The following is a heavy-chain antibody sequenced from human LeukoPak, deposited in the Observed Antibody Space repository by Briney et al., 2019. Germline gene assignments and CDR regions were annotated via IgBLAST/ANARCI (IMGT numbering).Heavy chain of an antibody. Sequence: SETPSLTCAVSGGSISSGGYSWSWIRQPPGKGLEWIGYIYHSGSTYYNPSLKSRVTISVDRSKNQFSLKLSSVTAADTAVYYCARAYGDLFDYWGQGTLVTVSS. D-gene: IGHD4-17*01. CDR2: IYHSGST. V-gene: IGHV4-30-2*01. J-gene: IGHJ4*02. CDR3: ARAYGDLFDY. CDR1: GGSISSGGYS.